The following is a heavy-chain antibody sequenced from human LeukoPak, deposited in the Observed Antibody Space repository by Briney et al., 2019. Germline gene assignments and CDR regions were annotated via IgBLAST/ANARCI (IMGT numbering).Heavy chain of an antibody. J-gene: IGHJ4*01. CDR1: GGSISSSSYY. CDR3: ARLVGATGALDH. V-gene: IGHV4-39*01. CDR2: IYYSGST. Sequence: SETLSLTCTVSGGSISSSSYYWGWIRQPPGKGLEWIGSIYYSGSTYYNPSLKSRVTISVDTSKNQFSLRLNSVTATDTAVYYCARLVGATGALDHWGHGTLVTVSS. D-gene: IGHD1-26*01.